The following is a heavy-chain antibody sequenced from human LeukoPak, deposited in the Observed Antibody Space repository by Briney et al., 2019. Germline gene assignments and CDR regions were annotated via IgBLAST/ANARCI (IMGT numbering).Heavy chain of an antibody. CDR2: IYYSGST. D-gene: IGHD4-17*01. Sequence: PSETLSLTCTVSGGSISSYYWSWIRQPPGKGQEWIGYIYYSGSTNYNPSLKSRVTISVDTSKNQFSLKLSSVTAADTAVYYCARVVGDYVSRFVDYWGQGTMVTVSS. CDR1: GGSISSYY. J-gene: IGHJ4*02. CDR3: ARVVGDYVSRFVDY. V-gene: IGHV4-59*01.